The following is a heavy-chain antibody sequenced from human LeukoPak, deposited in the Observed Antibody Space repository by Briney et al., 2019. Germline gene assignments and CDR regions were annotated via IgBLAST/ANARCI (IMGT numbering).Heavy chain of an antibody. CDR3: ARDGVYGPYYYYYYYMDV. J-gene: IGHJ6*03. Sequence: GGSLRLSCAASGFTFSSYAMHWVRQAPGKGLEWVAVISYDGSNKYYADSVKGRFTISRDNSKNTLYLQMNSLRAEDTAVYYCARDGVYGPYYYYYYYMDVWGKGTTVTVSS. D-gene: IGHD3-16*01. CDR2: ISYDGSNK. CDR1: GFTFSSYA. V-gene: IGHV3-30*04.